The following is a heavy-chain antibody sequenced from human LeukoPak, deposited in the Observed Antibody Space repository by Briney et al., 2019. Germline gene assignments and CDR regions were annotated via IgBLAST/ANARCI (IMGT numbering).Heavy chain of an antibody. V-gene: IGHV4-39*07. CDR1: GGSISSTIYY. CDR3: AREVRGCSSTSCYGGYFDY. D-gene: IGHD2-2*01. J-gene: IGHJ4*02. Sequence: SETLSLTCTVSGGSISSTIYYWGCIRQPPGKGLEWIGTIYYSGSTYYNPSLKGRVTISADTSKNQFSLKLNSVTAADTAVYYCAREVRGCSSTSCYGGYFDYWGQGTLVTVSS. CDR2: IYYSGST.